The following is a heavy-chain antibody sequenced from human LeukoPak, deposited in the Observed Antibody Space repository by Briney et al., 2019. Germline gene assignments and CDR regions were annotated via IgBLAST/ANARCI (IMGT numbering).Heavy chain of an antibody. CDR2: INHSGST. D-gene: IGHD2-15*01. CDR1: GGSFSGYY. J-gene: IGHJ5*02. V-gene: IGHV4-34*01. CDR3: ASLRVDSNWFDP. Sequence: SETLSLTCAVYGGSFSGYYWSWSRQPPGKGLEGIGEINHSGSTNYNPSHKSRVSISVDTSKNQFSLKLSSVTAADTAVYYCASLRVDSNWFDPWGQGTLVTVSS.